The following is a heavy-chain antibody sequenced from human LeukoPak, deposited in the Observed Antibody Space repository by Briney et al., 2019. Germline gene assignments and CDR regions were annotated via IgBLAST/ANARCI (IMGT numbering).Heavy chain of an antibody. CDR1: GGSISNYY. J-gene: IGHJ4*02. CDR2: IYSSGST. Sequence: PSETLSLTCTVSGGSISNYYWNWIRQPAGKGLGWIGRIYSSGSTNYNSSLKSRVIMSVDTSKNQFSLKLNSVTAADTAVYYCVRLPHAMSPFDYWGQGTLVTVSS. V-gene: IGHV4-4*07. D-gene: IGHD2-15*01. CDR3: VRLPHAMSPFDY.